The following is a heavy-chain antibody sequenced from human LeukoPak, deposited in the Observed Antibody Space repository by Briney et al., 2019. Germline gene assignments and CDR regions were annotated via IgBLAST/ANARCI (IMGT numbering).Heavy chain of an antibody. CDR3: ARANHYSDSGGYYYALDY. D-gene: IGHD3-22*01. V-gene: IGHV4-59*11. Sequence: PSETLSPTCTVSGGSISSHYWNWIRQPPGKGLEWVGYIYYSGTTNYDPSLKSRVTISVDTSKSQFSLKLTSVTAADTAVYYCARANHYSDSGGYYYALDYWGQGTLVTVSS. CDR1: GGSISSHY. J-gene: IGHJ4*02. CDR2: IYYSGTT.